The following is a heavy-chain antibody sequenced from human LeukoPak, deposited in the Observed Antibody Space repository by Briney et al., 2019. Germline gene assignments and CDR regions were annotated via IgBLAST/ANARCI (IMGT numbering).Heavy chain of an antibody. Sequence: SETLSLTCTVSGGSISSYYWSWIRQPPGKGLEWIGYIYYSGSTNYNPSLKSRVTISVDTSKNQFSLKLSSVTAADTAVYYCARGPSGYSYGSDWFDPWGQGTLVTVS. V-gene: IGHV4-59*01. CDR3: ARGPSGYSYGSDWFDP. CDR1: GGSISSYY. D-gene: IGHD5-18*01. CDR2: IYYSGST. J-gene: IGHJ5*02.